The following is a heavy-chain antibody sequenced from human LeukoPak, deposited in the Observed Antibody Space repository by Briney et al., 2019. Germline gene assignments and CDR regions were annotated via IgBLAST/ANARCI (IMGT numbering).Heavy chain of an antibody. Sequence: SETLSLTCTVFGDSVDGFYWSWIRQAAGKGPEWLGRIYTSGATNCYPSLKSRVSMSIDTSKNQFSLKLSSVTAADTAVYYCAIGGAYSKSHYLYYQFMDVWGKGTTVTVSS. CDR1: GDSVDGFY. CDR2: IYTSGAT. J-gene: IGHJ6*03. V-gene: IGHV4-4*07. CDR3: AIGGAYSKSHYLYYQFMDV. D-gene: IGHD4-11*01.